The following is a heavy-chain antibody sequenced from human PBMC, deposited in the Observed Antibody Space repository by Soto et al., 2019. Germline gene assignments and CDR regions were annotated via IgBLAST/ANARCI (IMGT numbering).Heavy chain of an antibody. V-gene: IGHV4-34*01. J-gene: IGHJ5*02. Sequence: QVQLQRWGAGLLKPSETLSLTCAVYGGSFSGYYWSWIRQPPGKGLEWIGEINHSGSTNYNPSLKSRVTISVDTSKNQFSLKLSSVTAADTAVYYCASWRQWLSYNWFDPWGQGTLVTVSS. D-gene: IGHD6-19*01. CDR3: ASWRQWLSYNWFDP. CDR1: GGSFSGYY. CDR2: INHSGST.